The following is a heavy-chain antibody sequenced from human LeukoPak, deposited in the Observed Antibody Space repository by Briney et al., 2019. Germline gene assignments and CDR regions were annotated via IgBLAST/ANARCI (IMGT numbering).Heavy chain of an antibody. V-gene: IGHV1-24*01. CDR3: ATWYYYDSSGYRVLSAFDI. CDR1: GYTLTELS. J-gene: IGHJ3*02. CDR2: FDPEDGET. D-gene: IGHD3-22*01. Sequence: ASVKVSCKVSGYTLTELSMHWERQAPGKGLEWMGGFDPEDGETIYAQKFQGRVTMTEDTSTDTAYMELSSLRSEDTAVYYCATWYYYDSSGYRVLSAFDIWGQGTMVTVSS.